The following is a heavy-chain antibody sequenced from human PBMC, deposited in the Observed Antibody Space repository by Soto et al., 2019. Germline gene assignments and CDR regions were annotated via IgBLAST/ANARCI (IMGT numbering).Heavy chain of an antibody. Sequence: QVQLVQSGAEVKKPGASVKVSCKASGYAFTDYYMHWVRQAPGQGLEWMGWINPNSGGTNYAQKFQGWVTMTRDTSISTAYRELNRDDTAVYYCARAYSSSDDFDYGGQGTLVTVSS. CDR1: GYAFTDYY. D-gene: IGHD3-22*01. V-gene: IGHV1-2*04. J-gene: IGHJ4*02. CDR3: ARAYSSSDDFDY. CDR2: INPNSGGT.